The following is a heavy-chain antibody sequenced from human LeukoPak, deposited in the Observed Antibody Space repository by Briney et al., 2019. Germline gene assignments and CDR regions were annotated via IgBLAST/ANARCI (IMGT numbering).Heavy chain of an antibody. V-gene: IGHV1-69*01. CDR1: GGTFTSYA. D-gene: IGHD3-22*01. CDR2: IIPIFGTA. J-gene: IGHJ4*02. Sequence: SSVKVSCKASGGTFTSYAISWVRQAPGQGLEWMGGIIPIFGTANYAQKFQGRVTITADESTSTAYMELSSLRSEDTAVYYCARERGDYYDSSGYYRGYFDYWGQGTLVTVSS. CDR3: ARERGDYYDSSGYYRGYFDY.